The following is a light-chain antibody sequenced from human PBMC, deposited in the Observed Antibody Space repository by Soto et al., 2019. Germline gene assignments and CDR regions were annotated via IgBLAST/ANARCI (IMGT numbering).Light chain of an antibody. Sequence: QAASVSGSLGQSITISCTGTSSDVGSYKSVSWYQNHPGKAPKLMIYEGSKRPSGVSNRFSGSNSGNTASLTISVLQAEDEADYYCCPYAGLILTTFGGGTKLTVL. CDR3: CPYAGLILTT. CDR2: EGS. V-gene: IGLV2-23*01. J-gene: IGLJ3*02. CDR1: SSDVGSYKS.